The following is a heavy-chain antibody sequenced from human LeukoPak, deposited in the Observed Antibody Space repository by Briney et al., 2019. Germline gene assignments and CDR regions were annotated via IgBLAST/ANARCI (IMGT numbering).Heavy chain of an antibody. D-gene: IGHD3-16*01. V-gene: IGHV4-39*07. Sequence: SETPSLTCTVSGGSISSSSYYWGWIRQPPGKGLEWIGSIYYSGSTHYKSSLKSRITISVDTSKNQLSLNLTSVTAADTAVYYCARGVGLTQGGAFDFWGQGTLVTVSS. CDR2: IYYSGST. CDR3: ARGVGLTQGGAFDF. J-gene: IGHJ4*02. CDR1: GGSISSSSYY.